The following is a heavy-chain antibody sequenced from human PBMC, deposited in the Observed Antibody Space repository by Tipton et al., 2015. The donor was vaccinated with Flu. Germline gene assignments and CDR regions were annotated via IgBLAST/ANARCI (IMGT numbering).Heavy chain of an antibody. D-gene: IGHD5-12*01. CDR2: INHSGII. Sequence: TLSLTCAVYGGSFSGYYWNYIRQPPGRGLELIGEINHSGIISYNPSLKSRVTMSVDTSKNQFSLKLRSVTAADTAVYYCARGRRRYDSGYGLPDYWGQGTLVTVSS. CDR1: GGSFSGYY. CDR3: ARGRRRYDSGYGLPDY. J-gene: IGHJ4*02. V-gene: IGHV4-34*01.